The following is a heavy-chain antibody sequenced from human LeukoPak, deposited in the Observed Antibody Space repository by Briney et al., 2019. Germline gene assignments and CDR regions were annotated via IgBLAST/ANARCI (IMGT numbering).Heavy chain of an antibody. CDR2: IKQDGSEQ. V-gene: IGHV3-7*05. Sequence: PGGSLRLSCAASGFTLSSHWMSWVRQAPGKGLEWVANIKQDGSEQYYVHSVRGRFTISRDNTKNSLYLQMNSLRAEDTAIYYCARESAGGPDYWGQGTLVTVSS. J-gene: IGHJ4*02. CDR3: ARESAGGPDY. D-gene: IGHD6-19*01. CDR1: GFTLSSHW.